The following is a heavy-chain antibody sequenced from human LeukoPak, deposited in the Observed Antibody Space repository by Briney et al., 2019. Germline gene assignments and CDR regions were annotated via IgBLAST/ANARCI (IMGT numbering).Heavy chain of an antibody. CDR3: ATLTVASSFDY. D-gene: IGHD6-19*01. J-gene: IGHJ4*02. Sequence: GGSLRLSCAASGFAFSVYEMYWVRQAPGKGLEWVSYISSGGGTRYYEVPVKGRFTISRDNAKNSLYLQMNGLRAEDTAVYYCATLTVASSFDYWGQGTLVTVSS. CDR2: ISSGGGTR. CDR1: GFAFSVYE. V-gene: IGHV3-48*03.